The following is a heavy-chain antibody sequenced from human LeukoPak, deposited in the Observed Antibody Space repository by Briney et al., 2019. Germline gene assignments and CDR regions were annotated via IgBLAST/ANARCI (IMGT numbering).Heavy chain of an antibody. D-gene: IGHD2-2*01. V-gene: IGHV4-4*02. CDR3: ARITGRGYCTSSSCRGAWFDP. CDR2: IYHSGST. J-gene: IGHJ5*02. Sequence: SETLSLTCAVSGGSISSSNWWSWVRQPPGKGLEWIGEIYHSGSTNYNPSLKSRVTISVDKSNNQFSLKLSSVTAADTAVYYCARITGRGYCTSSSCRGAWFDPWGRGTLVTVSS. CDR1: GGSISSSNW.